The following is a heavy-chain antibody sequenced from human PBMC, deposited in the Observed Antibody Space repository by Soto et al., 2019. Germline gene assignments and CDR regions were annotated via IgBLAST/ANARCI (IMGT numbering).Heavy chain of an antibody. D-gene: IGHD3-22*01. CDR3: ARAWDYYDSSGYYYRNWFDP. Sequence: VGSLRLSCAASGFTFSSYEMNWVRQAPGKGLKWVSYISSSGSTIYYADSVKGRFTISRDNAKNSLYLQMNSLRAEDTAVYYCARAWDYYDSSGYYYRNWFDPWGQGTLVTVSS. CDR2: ISSSGSTI. J-gene: IGHJ5*02. CDR1: GFTFSSYE. V-gene: IGHV3-48*03.